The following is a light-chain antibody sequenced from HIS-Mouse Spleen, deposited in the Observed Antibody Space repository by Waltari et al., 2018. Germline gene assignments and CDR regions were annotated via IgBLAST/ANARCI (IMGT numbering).Light chain of an antibody. Sequence: EIVLTQSPGTLSLPPGERATLSRRASQSVSSSYLAWYQQKPGQAPRLLIYGASSRATGIPDRFSGSGSGTDFTLTISRLEPEDFAVYYCQQYGSSPFTFGPGTKVDIK. V-gene: IGKV3-20*01. J-gene: IGKJ3*01. CDR2: GAS. CDR3: QQYGSSPFT. CDR1: QSVSSSY.